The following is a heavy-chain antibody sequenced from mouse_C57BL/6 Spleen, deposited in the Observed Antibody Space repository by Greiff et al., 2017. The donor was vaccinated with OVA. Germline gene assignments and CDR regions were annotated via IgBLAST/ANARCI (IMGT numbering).Heavy chain of an antibody. CDR2: IYPRSGNT. Sequence: QVQLQQSGAELARPGASVKLSCKASGYTFTSYGISWVKQRTGQGLEWIGEIYPRSGNTYYNEKFKGKATLTADKSSSTAYMELRSLTSEDSAVYFCARGEDDGYYNYYAMDYWGQGTSVTVSS. V-gene: IGHV1-81*01. CDR1: GYTFTSYG. D-gene: IGHD2-3*01. CDR3: ARGEDDGYYNYYAMDY. J-gene: IGHJ4*01.